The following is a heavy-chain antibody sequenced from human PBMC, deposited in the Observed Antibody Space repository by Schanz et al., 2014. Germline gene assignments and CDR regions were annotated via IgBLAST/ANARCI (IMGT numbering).Heavy chain of an antibody. V-gene: IGHV1-18*01. CDR1: GYTFTSYG. CDR2: ISAYNGHT. Sequence: QGQLVQSGAEVKKPGASVKVSCKASGYTFTSYGITWVRQAPGQGLEWMGGISAYNGHTTYAQKFQGRDSMTTDTSTSTAYMELRNVRYDDTAMYYCARGIPYCSSTSCAGLDAYDVWGQGTLVTVSS. D-gene: IGHD2-2*01. CDR3: ARGIPYCSSTSCAGLDAYDV. J-gene: IGHJ3*01.